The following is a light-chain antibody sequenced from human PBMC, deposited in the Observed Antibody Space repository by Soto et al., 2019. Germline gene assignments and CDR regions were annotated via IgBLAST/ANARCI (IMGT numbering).Light chain of an antibody. V-gene: IGKV3D-20*01. CDR3: QQCSDSVLT. J-gene: IGKJ4*01. CDR2: GAA. Sequence: ETVLTQSPATLSLSPGERATLSCRASQPITSNYLAWYQQKPGLAPRLLIHGAASRATGIPDRFSGSGSGADFTLTISRLEPEDVAVYYCQQCSDSVLTFGGGTKVEIK. CDR1: QPITSNY.